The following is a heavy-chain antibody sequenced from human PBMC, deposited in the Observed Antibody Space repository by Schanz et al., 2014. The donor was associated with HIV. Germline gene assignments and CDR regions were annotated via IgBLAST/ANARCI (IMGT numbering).Heavy chain of an antibody. Sequence: VQLLESGGGLEQPGGSLRLSCAASGFNFNNYAMTWVRQAPGKGLEWVAVISYDGSNKKYADSVKGRFTISRDNSKNTLYLQMKSLRPEDTAVYYCARDYHWNWFDPWGQGTLVTVSS. D-gene: IGHD1-20*01. V-gene: IGHV3-30*03. CDR2: ISYDGSNK. CDR3: ARDYHWNWFDP. J-gene: IGHJ5*02. CDR1: GFNFNNYA.